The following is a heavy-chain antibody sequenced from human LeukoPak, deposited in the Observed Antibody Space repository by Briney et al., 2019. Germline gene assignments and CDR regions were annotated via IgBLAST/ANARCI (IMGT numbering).Heavy chain of an antibody. CDR3: ARLRVTMIRGVIIPRGNSCYFDL. D-gene: IGHD3-10*01. CDR1: EYTFTSYW. CDR2: IYPGDSQT. Sequence: GGSLRLSCKGSEYTFTSYWIGWVRQMPGKGLEWMGIIYPGDSQTRYSPSFQGQVTFSADKSISTAYLQWSSLKASDTAMYYCARLRVTMIRGVIIPRGNSCYFDLLGRGTLVTVSS. V-gene: IGHV5-51*01. J-gene: IGHJ2*01.